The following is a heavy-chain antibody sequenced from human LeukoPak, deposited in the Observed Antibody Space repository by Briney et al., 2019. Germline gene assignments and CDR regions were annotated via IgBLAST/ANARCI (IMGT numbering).Heavy chain of an antibody. J-gene: IGHJ4*02. V-gene: IGHV3-9*03. CDR2: ISWNGGTI. CDR1: GFTFHDYA. Sequence: GRSLRLSCAASGFTFHDYAMHWVRQAPGKGLEWVSGISWNGGTIDYADSVKGRFTISRDNAKNSLYLQMNSLRPEDMALYYCARGPTYSSSSLFDYWGQGILVAVSS. CDR3: ARGPTYSSSSLFDY. D-gene: IGHD6-6*01.